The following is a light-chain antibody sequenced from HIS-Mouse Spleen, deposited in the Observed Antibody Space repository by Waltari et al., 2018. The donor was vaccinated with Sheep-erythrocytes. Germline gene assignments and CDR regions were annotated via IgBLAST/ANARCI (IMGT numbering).Light chain of an antibody. CDR2: AVS. V-gene: IGLV2-11*01. J-gene: IGLJ3*02. CDR1: SSDVGGYNY. Sequence: QSALTQPRSVSGSPGQSVTISCTGTSSDVGGYNYVSRYQQHPGKAPKLMIDAVSRRPSGVPARFSGSKSGNTASLTISGLQAEDEADYYCCSYAGSYTWVFGGGTKLTVL. CDR3: CSYAGSYTWV.